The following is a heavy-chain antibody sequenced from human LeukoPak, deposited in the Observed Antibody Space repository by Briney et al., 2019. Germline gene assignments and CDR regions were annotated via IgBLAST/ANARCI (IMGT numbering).Heavy chain of an antibody. CDR2: IFHIGVT. Sequence: SETLSLTCAVSGGSISSDHWWSWARQPPGKSLEWIGEIFHIGVTNYKPSLKSRVSMSVDNSRHQFSLNLRSVTAADTAVYFCARGGRSAFDIWGPGTKVIVSS. V-gene: IGHV4-4*02. CDR3: ARGGRSAFDI. CDR1: GGSISSDHW. J-gene: IGHJ3*02.